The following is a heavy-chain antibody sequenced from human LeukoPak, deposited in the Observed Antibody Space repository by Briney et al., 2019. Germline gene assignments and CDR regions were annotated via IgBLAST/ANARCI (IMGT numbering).Heavy chain of an antibody. J-gene: IGHJ4*02. CDR1: GFTFSSYG. Sequence: PGGSLRLSCAASGFTFSSYGMHWVRQAPGKGLEWVAVISYDGSNKYYADSVKGRFTISRDNSKNTLYLQMNSLRAEDTAVYYCAEGLGELSIDYWGQGTLVTVSS. CDR3: AEGLGELSIDY. V-gene: IGHV3-30*03. CDR2: ISYDGSNK. D-gene: IGHD3-16*02.